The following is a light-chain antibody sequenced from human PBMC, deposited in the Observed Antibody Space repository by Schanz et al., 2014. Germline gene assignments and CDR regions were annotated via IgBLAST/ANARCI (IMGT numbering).Light chain of an antibody. Sequence: QSALTQPASVSGSPGQSITISCTGTSSDVGSYNLVSWYQQHPGKVPKLMIYEDSKRPSGVSNRFSGSKSGNTASLTVSGLQAEDEADYYCSSYTSSSTYVFGTGTKVTVL. CDR3: SSYTSSSTYV. CDR2: EDS. CDR1: SSDVGSYNL. V-gene: IGLV2-14*02. J-gene: IGLJ1*01.